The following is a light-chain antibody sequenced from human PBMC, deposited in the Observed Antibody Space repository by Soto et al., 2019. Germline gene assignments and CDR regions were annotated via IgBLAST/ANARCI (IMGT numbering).Light chain of an antibody. CDR1: RTIDNY. J-gene: IGKJ5*01. CDR2: ATS. V-gene: IGKV1-39*01. CDR3: QQYESLPLT. Sequence: QMTQSPSSLSASLGDRVTITCRASRTIDNYLNWYQQKPGRAPELLVYATSSLQSGVPSRFTGGGSGTHFTLTISGLQPEDFATYYCQQYESLPLTFGQRTRLEI.